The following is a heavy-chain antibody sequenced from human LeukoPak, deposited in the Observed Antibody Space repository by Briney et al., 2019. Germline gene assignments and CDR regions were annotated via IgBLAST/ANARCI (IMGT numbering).Heavy chain of an antibody. CDR1: GFTFSSYS. J-gene: IGHJ4*02. CDR3: ARERHDYDFWSGYYPYYFDY. Sequence: GGSLRLSCAASGFTFSSYSMNWVRQAPGKGLEWVSSISSSSSYIYYADSVKSRFTISRDNAKTSLYLQMNSLRAEDTAVYYCARERHDYDFWSGYYPYYFDYWGKGTLVTVSS. CDR2: ISSSSSYI. D-gene: IGHD3-3*01. V-gene: IGHV3-21*01.